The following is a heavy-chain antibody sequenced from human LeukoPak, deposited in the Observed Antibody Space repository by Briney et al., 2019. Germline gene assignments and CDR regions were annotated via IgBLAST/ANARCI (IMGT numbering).Heavy chain of an antibody. CDR1: GFGFSVYW. CDR3: ARVPTNSYGFGQ. V-gene: IGHV3-74*01. Sequence: QPGGSLRLSCAASGFGFSVYWMHWVRQAPGKGLVWVAHINEDGTSASHADPVKGRFTISRDNAKNTLYLQMNSLTVEDTAVYYCARVPTNSYGFGQWGQGSLVTVSS. J-gene: IGHJ4*02. CDR2: INEDGTSA. D-gene: IGHD5-18*01.